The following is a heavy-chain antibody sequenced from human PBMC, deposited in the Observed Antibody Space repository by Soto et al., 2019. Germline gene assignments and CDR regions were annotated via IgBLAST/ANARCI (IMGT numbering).Heavy chain of an antibody. CDR3: AREDESSGHAGTFRH. CDR1: GFSFNSYV. V-gene: IGHV3-30-3*01. CDR2: MSHDGNK. Sequence: QVQLVESGGDVVQPGRSLRLSCAASGFSFNSYVMHWVRQAPGKGLEWVALMSHDGNKQYVDSVRERFTISRDNSKNKWKLEMNRLRAEDTAVYYCAREDESSGHAGTFRHWGQGTLVTVSP. J-gene: IGHJ1*01. D-gene: IGHD3-22*01.